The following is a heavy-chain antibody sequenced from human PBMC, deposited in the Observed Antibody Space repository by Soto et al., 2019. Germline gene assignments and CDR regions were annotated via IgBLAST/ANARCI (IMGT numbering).Heavy chain of an antibody. J-gene: IGHJ4*02. CDR3: AKALYYYDSIPLDH. CDR1: GCDFEEFA. CDR2: INSDGTDS. Sequence: LRXYFASAGCDFEEFAMHWVRQAPGKGLEWVSLINSDGTDSYYMDSVRGRFTISRHNGKNSLYLQMDRLRPEDTAFCFFAKALYYYDSIPLDHWGQGTLVTVSS. D-gene: IGHD3-22*01. V-gene: IGHV3-43D*04.